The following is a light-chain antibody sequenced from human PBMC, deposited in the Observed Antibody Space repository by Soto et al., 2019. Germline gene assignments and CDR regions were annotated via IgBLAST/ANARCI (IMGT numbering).Light chain of an antibody. CDR3: KQYYNWPPIT. CDR2: DTS. V-gene: IGKV3-15*01. J-gene: IGKJ5*01. Sequence: EIVLTQSPATLSVSPGDSATLSCGASQGISTYLAWYQQRSGQAPRLLIYDTSTRAPGIPGRFSGSGSGTEFTLTISSLQSEDFAVYYCKQYYNWPPITFCHGTRLEIK. CDR1: QGISTY.